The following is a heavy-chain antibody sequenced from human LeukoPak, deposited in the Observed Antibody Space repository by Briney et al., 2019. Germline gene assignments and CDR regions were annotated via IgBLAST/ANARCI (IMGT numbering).Heavy chain of an antibody. CDR2: ISAYNGNT. D-gene: IGHD1-26*01. CDR1: GYTFTSYG. V-gene: IGHV1-18*01. Sequence: ASVKVSCKASGYTFTSYGISWVRQAPGQGLEWMGWISAYNGNTNYAQKLQGRVTMTTDTSTSTAYMELRSLRSDDTAVYYCAGYWGSGSYAMGNYFGYWGQGTLVTVSS. CDR3: AGYWGSGSYAMGNYFGY. J-gene: IGHJ4*02.